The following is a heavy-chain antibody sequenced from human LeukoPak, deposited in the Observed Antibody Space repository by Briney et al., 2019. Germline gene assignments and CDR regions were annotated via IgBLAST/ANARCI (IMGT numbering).Heavy chain of an antibody. CDR2: VYNRGST. CDR3: ARTPAVVMYNWFDS. V-gene: IGHV4-4*08. Sequence: PSETLSLTCTVSSGSISTYYWSWIRQSPGTGLEWIGYVYNRGSTNYNPSLESRVTISIDMSKNQFSLKLSSVTAADSAVYYCARTPAVVMYNWFDSWGQGTLVTVSS. D-gene: IGHD4-23*01. CDR1: SGSISTYY. J-gene: IGHJ5*01.